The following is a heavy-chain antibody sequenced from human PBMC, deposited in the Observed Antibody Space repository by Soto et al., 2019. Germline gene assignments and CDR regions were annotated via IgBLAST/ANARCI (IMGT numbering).Heavy chain of an antibody. V-gene: IGHV4-39*01. D-gene: IGHD6-19*01. CDR3: ARGSSGWYVNYYYYGMEV. CDR1: VVSISSSSYY. J-gene: IGHJ6*02. CDR2: IYYSGST. Sequence: PSETLSLTCTVSVVSISSSSYYWGWIRQPPGKGLEWIGSIYYSGSTYYNPSLKSRVTISVDTSKNQFSLKLSSVTAADTAVYYCARGSSGWYVNYYYYGMEVWGQGTTVTVSS.